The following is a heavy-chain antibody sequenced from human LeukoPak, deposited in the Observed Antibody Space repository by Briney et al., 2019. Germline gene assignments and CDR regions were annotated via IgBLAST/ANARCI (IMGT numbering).Heavy chain of an antibody. CDR1: GFTFSSYA. V-gene: IGHV3-23*01. D-gene: IGHD6-19*01. CDR2: ISRSGGST. J-gene: IGHJ4*02. CDR3: AKKLAVAGTVYFDY. Sequence: PGGSLRLSCAASGFTFSSYAMSWVRQAPGKGLEWVSAISRSGGSTYYADSVKGRFTISRDNSKNTLYLQMNSLRAEDTAVYYCAKKLAVAGTVYFDYWGQGTLVTVSS.